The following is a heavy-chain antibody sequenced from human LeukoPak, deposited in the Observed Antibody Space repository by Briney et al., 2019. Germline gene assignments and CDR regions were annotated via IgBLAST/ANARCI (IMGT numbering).Heavy chain of an antibody. D-gene: IGHD2-2*01. V-gene: IGHV3-21*06. CDR3: SRGGCSSTSCKPGY. CDR1: GFTFSNYN. J-gene: IGHJ4*02. Sequence: PGGSLRLSCAASGFTFSNYNMNWVRQAPGKGLEWVSSISSSSTYIYYADSVKGRFTISRDNAKYSLYLQMNSLRAEDTAVCYCSRGGCSSTSCKPGYWGQGTLVTVSS. CDR2: ISSSSTYI.